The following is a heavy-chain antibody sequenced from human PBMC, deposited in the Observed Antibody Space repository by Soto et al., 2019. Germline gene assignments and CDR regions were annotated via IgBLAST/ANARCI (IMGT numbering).Heavy chain of an antibody. Sequence: KPGGSLRLSCAASGFTFSNAWMNWVRQAPGKGLEWVGRIKSKTDGGTTDYAAPVKGRFTISRDDSKNTLYLQMNSLKTEDTAVYYCTTASTAMVTGGYYYYGMDVRGQGTTVTVSS. CDR2: IKSKTDGGTT. V-gene: IGHV3-15*07. CDR1: GFTFSNAW. J-gene: IGHJ6*02. CDR3: TTASTAMVTGGYYYYGMDV. D-gene: IGHD5-18*01.